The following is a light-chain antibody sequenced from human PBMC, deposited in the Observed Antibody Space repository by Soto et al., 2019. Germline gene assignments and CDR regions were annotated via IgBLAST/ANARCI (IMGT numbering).Light chain of an antibody. CDR2: GNS. V-gene: IGLV1-40*01. CDR3: QSYDSSLSGWV. Sequence: QYVLTQPPSVSGAPGQRVTISCTRSSCNIGAGYDVHWYQQIPGTAPKLLIYGNSNRPSGVPDRFSGSKSGTSASLAITGLQAEDEADYYCQSYDSSLSGWVFGGGTKLTV. CDR1: SCNIGAGYD. J-gene: IGLJ3*02.